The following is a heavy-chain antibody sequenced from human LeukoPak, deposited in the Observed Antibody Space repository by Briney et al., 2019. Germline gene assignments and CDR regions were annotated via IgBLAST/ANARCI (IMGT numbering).Heavy chain of an antibody. CDR2: IYPSDSDT. CDR1: GYSFTTYW. V-gene: IGHV5-51*01. Sequence: GESLKISCQGSGYSFTTYWIAWVRQMPGKGLEWMGIIYPSDSDTRYSPSFQGQVTISADKSISTAYLQWSSLKASDTAMYYCARLVNGYNPFEYWGQGTLVTVSS. D-gene: IGHD5-24*01. CDR3: ARLVNGYNPFEY. J-gene: IGHJ4*02.